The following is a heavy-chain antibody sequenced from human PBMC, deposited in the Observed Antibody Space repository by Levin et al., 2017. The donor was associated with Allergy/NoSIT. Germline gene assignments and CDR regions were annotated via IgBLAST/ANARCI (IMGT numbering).Heavy chain of an antibody. D-gene: IGHD3-10*01. V-gene: IGHV3-33*01. CDR2: IWYDGSNK. Sequence: PGGSLRLSCAASGFTFSSYGMHWVRQAPGKGLEWVAVIWYDGSNKYYADSVKGRFTISRDNSKNTLYLQMNSLRAEDTAVYYCARDIYYGSGSYADYWGQGTLVTVSS. CDR1: GFTFSSYG. J-gene: IGHJ4*02. CDR3: ARDIYYGSGSYADY.